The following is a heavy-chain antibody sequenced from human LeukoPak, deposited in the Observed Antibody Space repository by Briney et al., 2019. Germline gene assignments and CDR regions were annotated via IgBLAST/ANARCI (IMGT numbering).Heavy chain of an antibody. Sequence: ASVKVSCKASGYTFTGYYMHWVRQAPGQGLEWMGWINPNSGGTNYAQKFQGRVTMTRDTSISTAYMELSRLRSDDTAVYYCAGSSRYGRLHGWFDPWGQGTLVTVSS. V-gene: IGHV1-2*02. CDR3: AGSSRYGRLHGWFDP. J-gene: IGHJ5*02. CDR2: INPNSGGT. CDR1: GYTFTGYY. D-gene: IGHD6-13*01.